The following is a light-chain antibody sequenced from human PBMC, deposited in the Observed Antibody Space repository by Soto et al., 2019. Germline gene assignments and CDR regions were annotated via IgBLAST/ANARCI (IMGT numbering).Light chain of an antibody. J-gene: IGLJ3*02. CDR1: GSNIGNNP. CDR2: SNS. CDR3: AAWDDSLTGSWV. V-gene: IGLV1-44*01. Sequence: QPVLTQPPSASGTPGQRVTISCSGSGSNIGNNPVNWYQQLPGTAPKLLIYSNSHRPSGVPDRFSGSKSGTSASLAISGLQSEDEADYYCAAWDDSLTGSWVFGGGTKLTVL.